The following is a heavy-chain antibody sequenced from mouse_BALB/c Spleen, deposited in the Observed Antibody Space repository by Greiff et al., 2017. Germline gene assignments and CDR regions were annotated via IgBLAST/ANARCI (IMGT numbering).Heavy chain of an antibody. D-gene: IGHD2-3*01. CDR1: GYSFTGYF. CDR2: INPYNGDT. CDR3: ARDGYYVDAMDY. J-gene: IGHJ4*01. V-gene: IGHV1-20*02. Sequence: EVQLQQSGPELVKPGASVKISCKASGYSFTGYFMNWVMQSHGKSLEWIGRINPYNGDTFYNQKFKGKATLTVDKSSSTAHMELRSLASEDSAVYYCARDGYYVDAMDYWGQGTSVTVSS.